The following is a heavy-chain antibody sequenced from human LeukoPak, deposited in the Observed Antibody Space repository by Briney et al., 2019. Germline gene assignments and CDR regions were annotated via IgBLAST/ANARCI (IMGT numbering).Heavy chain of an antibody. CDR2: ISAYNGNT. CDR1: GYTFTSYG. D-gene: IGHD2-2*01. V-gene: IGHV1-18*01. Sequence: ASVKVSYKASGYTFTSYGISWVRQAPGQGLEWMGWISAYNGNTNYAQKLQGRVTMTTDTSTSTAYMELRSLRSDDTAVYYCAREPIPYCSSTSCYEAWFDPWGQGTLVTVSS. CDR3: AREPIPYCSSTSCYEAWFDP. J-gene: IGHJ5*02.